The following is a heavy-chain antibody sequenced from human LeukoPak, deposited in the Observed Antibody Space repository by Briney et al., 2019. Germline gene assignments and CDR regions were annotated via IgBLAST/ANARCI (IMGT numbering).Heavy chain of an antibody. CDR3: ARAPHYSNYGPYYYGMDV. CDR1: GFTFSDYY. J-gene: IGHJ6*02. Sequence: PGGSLRLSCAASGFTFSDYYMSWIRQAPGKGLEWVSYISSSSSYTNYADSVKGRFTISRDSAKNSLYLQMNSLRAEDTAVYYCARAPHYSNYGPYYYGMDVWGQGTTVTVSS. D-gene: IGHD4-11*01. V-gene: IGHV3-11*06. CDR2: ISSSSSYT.